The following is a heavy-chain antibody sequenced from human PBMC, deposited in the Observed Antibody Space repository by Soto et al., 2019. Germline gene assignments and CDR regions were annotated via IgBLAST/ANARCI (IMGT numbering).Heavy chain of an antibody. CDR3: ATEGDGSGSYYYGMDV. J-gene: IGHJ6*02. D-gene: IGHD3-22*01. CDR2: IIPIFGTA. Sequence: QVQLVQSGAEVKKPGSSVKVSCKASGGTFSSYAITWVRQAPGQGLEWMGGIIPIFGTANYAQKFQGRVTITADESTSTAYMALSSLRSKDTALYYCATEGDGSGSYYYGMDVWGQGTTVTVSS. CDR1: GGTFSSYA. V-gene: IGHV1-69*12.